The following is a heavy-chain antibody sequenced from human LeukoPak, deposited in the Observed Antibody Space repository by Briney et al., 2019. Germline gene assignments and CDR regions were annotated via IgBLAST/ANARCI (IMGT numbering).Heavy chain of an antibody. V-gene: IGHV4-39*02. CDR3: ARRVARVAYYDFWSGYMD. CDR2: IYYSGST. Sequence: KPSETLSLTCTVSGGSISSSSYYWGWIRQPPGKGLEWIGSIYYSGSTYSNPSLKSRVTVSVDTSKNHFSLKLSSVTAADTAVYYCARRVARVAYYDFWSGYMDWGQGTLVTVSS. J-gene: IGHJ4*02. CDR1: GGSISSSSYY. D-gene: IGHD3-3*01.